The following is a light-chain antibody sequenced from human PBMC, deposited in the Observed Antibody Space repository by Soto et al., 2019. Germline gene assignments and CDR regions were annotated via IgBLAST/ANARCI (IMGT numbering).Light chain of an antibody. CDR3: QSYDSSLSGYV. J-gene: IGLJ1*01. V-gene: IGLV1-40*01. CDR2: RNS. CDR1: SSNIGAGYD. Sequence: QSVLTQPPSVSGAPGQRVAISCSGSSSNIGAGYDVHWYQLLPGTAPKLLIYRNSNRPSGVPDRFSGSKSGTSASLANTGLQAEDEADYYCQSYDSSLSGYVFGSGTKLTVL.